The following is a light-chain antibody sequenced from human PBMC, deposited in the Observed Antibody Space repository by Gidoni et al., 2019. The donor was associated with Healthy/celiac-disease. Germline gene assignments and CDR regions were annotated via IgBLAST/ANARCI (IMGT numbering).Light chain of an antibody. CDR2: WAS. CDR3: QQYYSTPPWT. J-gene: IGKJ1*01. V-gene: IGKV4-1*01. Sequence: DIVMTQSPDSLAVSLGERATINCKSSQSVLYSSNNKNYLAWYHQKPGQPPKLLIYWASTRESGVSDRFSGSGSGTDFTLPISSLQAEDVAVYYCQQYYSTPPWTFGQGTKVEIK. CDR1: QSVLYSSNNKNY.